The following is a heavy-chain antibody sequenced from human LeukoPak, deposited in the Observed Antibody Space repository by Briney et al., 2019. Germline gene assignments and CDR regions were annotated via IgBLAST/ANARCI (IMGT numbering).Heavy chain of an antibody. D-gene: IGHD6-13*01. CDR3: ATTGSSWYRASFYYYMDV. V-gene: IGHV1-46*01. Sequence: GASVKVSCKASGYTFTSYGISWVRQAPGQGLEWMGIINPSGGSTSYAQKFQGRVTMTRDMSTSTVYMELSSLRSEDTAVYYCATTGSSWYRASFYYYMDVWGKGTTVTVSS. CDR2: INPSGGST. J-gene: IGHJ6*03. CDR1: GYTFTSYG.